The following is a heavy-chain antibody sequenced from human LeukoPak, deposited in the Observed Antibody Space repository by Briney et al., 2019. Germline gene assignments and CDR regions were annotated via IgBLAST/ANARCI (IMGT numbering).Heavy chain of an antibody. CDR2: IQYDGSNK. CDR3: AKDPRAYSSGFYWSDY. Sequence: GGSLRLSCAASGFTFSRFGMHWVRQAPGKGLEWVAFIQYDGSNKYYADSVKGRFAISRDNSKNTLYLQMNSLRAEDTALHYCAKDPRAYSSGFYWSDYWGQGTLVTVSS. V-gene: IGHV3-30*02. J-gene: IGHJ4*02. D-gene: IGHD6-19*01. CDR1: GFTFSRFG.